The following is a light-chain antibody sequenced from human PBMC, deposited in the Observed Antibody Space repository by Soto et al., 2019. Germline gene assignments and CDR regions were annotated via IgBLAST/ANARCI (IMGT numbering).Light chain of an antibody. CDR1: QSVSSSY. CDR3: QQYGSSVLT. Sequence: EIVLTQSPGTLSLSPGERATLSCRASQSVSSSYLAWYQQKPGQAPRLLIYGASSRATGIPDRFSGSGSGTDFTLTISRLEPGDFAVYYCQQYGSSVLTFGGGTKVEIK. CDR2: GAS. V-gene: IGKV3-20*01. J-gene: IGKJ4*01.